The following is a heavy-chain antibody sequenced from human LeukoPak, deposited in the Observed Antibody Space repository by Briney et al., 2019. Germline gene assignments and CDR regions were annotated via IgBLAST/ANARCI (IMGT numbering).Heavy chain of an antibody. CDR2: LKQDGIAT. CDR1: GFTLSNYW. D-gene: IGHD5-12*01. CDR3: ARGYSGFDP. J-gene: IGHJ5*02. V-gene: IGHV3-7*01. Sequence: GGSLRLSCAASGFTLSNYWMNWVRQAPGKGLEWVSTLKQDGIATYYVDSVKGRFTISRDIAKNSLYLQMNSLRAEDTAVYYCARGYSGFDPWGQGTLVTVSS.